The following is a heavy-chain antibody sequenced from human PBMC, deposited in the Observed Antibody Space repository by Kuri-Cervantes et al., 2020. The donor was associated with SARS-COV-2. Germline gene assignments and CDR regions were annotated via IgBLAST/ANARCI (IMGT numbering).Heavy chain of an antibody. CDR1: GGSFSGYY. V-gene: IGHV4-34*01. CDR3: ARLGSHYGDYGGSFDY. D-gene: IGHD4-17*01. J-gene: IGHJ4*02. Sequence: GSLRLSCAVYGGSFSGYYWSWIRQPPGKGLEWIGEINHSGSTNYNPSLKSRVTISVDTSKNQFSLKLSSVTAADTAVYYCARLGSHYGDYGGSFDYWGQGTLVTVSS. CDR2: INHSGST.